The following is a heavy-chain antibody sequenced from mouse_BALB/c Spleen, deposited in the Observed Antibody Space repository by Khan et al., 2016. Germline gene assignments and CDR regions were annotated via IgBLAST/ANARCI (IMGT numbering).Heavy chain of an antibody. CDR2: IWGDGST. CDR3: ARDYDYNCGFAY. Sequence: QVQLKQSGPGLVAPSQSLSITCTVSGFSLTGFSVNWVRQPPGKALEWLGMIWGDGSTDYNSGLKSRLSFRKDDSKSQVFLKMNSLQTDDTARYFCARDYDYNCGFAYWGQGTLVTVSA. V-gene: IGHV2-6-7*01. D-gene: IGHD2-4*01. CDR1: GFSLTGFS. J-gene: IGHJ3*01.